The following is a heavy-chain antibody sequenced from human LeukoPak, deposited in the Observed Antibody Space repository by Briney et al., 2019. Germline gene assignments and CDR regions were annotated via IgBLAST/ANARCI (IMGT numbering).Heavy chain of an antibody. D-gene: IGHD3-10*01. CDR3: ARPDDSESFYRANHY. J-gene: IGHJ4*02. Sequence: GVSLRLSCAASGFSFNSYPMLCLRQAPGKGLEGVAVISNDGNNKYHADSVKGRFTISRDNSNNTLSLQMNGLRVEDTAVYYCARPDDSESFYRANHYWGRGTLVTVS. CDR1: GFSFNSYP. V-gene: IGHV3-30*04. CDR2: ISNDGNNK.